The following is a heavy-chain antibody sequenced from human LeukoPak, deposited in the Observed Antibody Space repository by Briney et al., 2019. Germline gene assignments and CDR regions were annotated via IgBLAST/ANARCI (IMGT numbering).Heavy chain of an antibody. CDR1: GFTFSNFW. Sequence: PGGSLRLSCAASGFTFSNFWLHWVRQAPGKGLEWVSRITSDGSNINYADSVQGRFTISRDNAKNTLYLQMNSLRAEVTAVYYCARGGHSSFDYWGQGALVTVSS. J-gene: IGHJ4*02. CDR2: ITSDGSNI. D-gene: IGHD3-16*01. CDR3: ARGGHSSFDY. V-gene: IGHV3-74*01.